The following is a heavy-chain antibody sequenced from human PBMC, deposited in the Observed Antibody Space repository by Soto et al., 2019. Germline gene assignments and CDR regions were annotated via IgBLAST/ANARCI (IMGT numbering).Heavy chain of an antibody. Sequence: SVKVSCKASGGTFSSYTISWVRQAPGQGLEWMGRIIPILGIANYAQKFQGRVTITADKSTSTAYMELSSLRSEDTAVYYCARGERYSYGLYYYYYYMDVWGKGTTVTVSS. CDR2: IIPILGIA. J-gene: IGHJ6*03. CDR3: ARGERYSYGLYYYYYYMDV. D-gene: IGHD5-18*01. V-gene: IGHV1-69*02. CDR1: GGTFSSYT.